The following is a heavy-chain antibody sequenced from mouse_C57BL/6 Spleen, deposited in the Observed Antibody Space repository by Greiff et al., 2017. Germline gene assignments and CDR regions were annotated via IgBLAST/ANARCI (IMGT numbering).Heavy chain of an antibody. CDR2: IYPGSGST. J-gene: IGHJ3*01. CDR3: ASHYGSSYRFAY. V-gene: IGHV1-55*01. Sequence: QVQLQQPGAELVKPGASVKMSCKASGYTFTSYWITWVKQRPGQGLEWIGDIYPGSGSTNYNEKFKSKATLTVDTSSSTAYMQLSSLTSEDSAVYYCASHYGSSYRFAYWGQGTLVTVSA. CDR1: GYTFTSYW. D-gene: IGHD1-1*01.